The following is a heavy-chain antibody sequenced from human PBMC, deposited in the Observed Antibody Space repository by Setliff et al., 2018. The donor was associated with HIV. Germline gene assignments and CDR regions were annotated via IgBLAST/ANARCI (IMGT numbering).Heavy chain of an antibody. CDR1: GYTFTNFG. J-gene: IGHJ3*02. Sequence: ASVKVSCKASGYTFTNFGIGWVRQAPGQGLEWMGGILGIFGTTYYAQKFQGRVTITTDELMKTAYMELSSLRSDDTAVYYCARDRGIRRFGEVAFDIWGQGTMVTVPS. CDR2: ILGIFGTT. V-gene: IGHV1-69*05. D-gene: IGHD3-10*01. CDR3: ARDRGIRRFGEVAFDI.